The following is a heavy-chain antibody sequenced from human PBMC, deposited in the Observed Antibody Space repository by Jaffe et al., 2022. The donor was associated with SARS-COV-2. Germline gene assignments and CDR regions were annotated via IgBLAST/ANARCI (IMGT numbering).Heavy chain of an antibody. CDR1: GFTFSSYW. CDR2: INSDGSST. V-gene: IGHV3-74*01. J-gene: IGHJ4*02. CDR3: AREYYYDSSGYSSDPNYFDY. D-gene: IGHD3-22*01. Sequence: EVQLVESGGGLVQPGGSLRLSCAASGFTFSSYWMHWVRQAPGKGLVWVSRINSDGSSTSYADSVKGRFTISRDNAKNTLYLQMNSLRAEDTAVYYCAREYYYDSSGYSSDPNYFDYWGQGTLVTVSS.